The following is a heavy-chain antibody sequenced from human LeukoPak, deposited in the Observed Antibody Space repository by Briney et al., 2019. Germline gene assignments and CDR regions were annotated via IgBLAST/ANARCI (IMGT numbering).Heavy chain of an antibody. CDR2: ISYDGSNK. D-gene: IGHD2/OR15-2a*01. Sequence: GGSLRLSCAASGFTFSSYGMHWVRQAPGKGLEWVAVISYDGSNKYYADSVKGRLTISRDNSKNTLYLQMNSLRAEDTAIYYCAREGPRGNSQFDYWGQGTLVTVSS. CDR1: GFTFSSYG. CDR3: AREGPRGNSQFDY. V-gene: IGHV3-30*03. J-gene: IGHJ4*02.